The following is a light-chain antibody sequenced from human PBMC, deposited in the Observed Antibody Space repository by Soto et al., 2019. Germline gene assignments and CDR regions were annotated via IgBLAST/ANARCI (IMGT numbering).Light chain of an antibody. CDR1: QSVSSK. Sequence: ETVMTQSPATLSVSPGERATLSCRASQSVSSKLAWYQQKPGQAPRVLIFGASTRATGIPARFSGSGSGTEFTLTISSLQSEDFAVYYCQHYNDWPPTWTFGQGTSVEIK. CDR2: GAS. J-gene: IGKJ1*01. V-gene: IGKV3-15*01. CDR3: QHYNDWPPTWT.